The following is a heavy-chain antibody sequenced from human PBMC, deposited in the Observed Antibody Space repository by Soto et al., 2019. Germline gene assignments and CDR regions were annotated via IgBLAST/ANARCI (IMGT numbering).Heavy chain of an antibody. CDR2: ISYDGSNK. Sequence: VGSLRLSCAASGFTFSSYAMHWVRQAPGKGLEWVAVISYDGSNKYYADSVKGRFTISRDNSKNTLYLQMNSLRAEDTAVYYCARRLICSRGGSCYSWNYYYYGMDVWGQGTTVTVSS. CDR1: GFTFSSYA. D-gene: IGHD2-15*01. V-gene: IGHV3-30-3*01. CDR3: ARRLICSRGGSCYSWNYYYYGMDV. J-gene: IGHJ6*02.